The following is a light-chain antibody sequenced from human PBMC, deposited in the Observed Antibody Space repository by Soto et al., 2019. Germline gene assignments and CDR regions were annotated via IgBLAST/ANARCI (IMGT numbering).Light chain of an antibody. CDR2: KAS. V-gene: IGKV1-5*03. Sequence: DLQLTQSPSFLSASVGDRVTITCRASQSISSWLAWYQQKPGKAPKLLIYKASSLESGVPSRFSGSGSGTEFTLTISSLQPDDFATYYCQQYNSWWTFGQGTKVEIK. CDR1: QSISSW. CDR3: QQYNSWWT. J-gene: IGKJ1*01.